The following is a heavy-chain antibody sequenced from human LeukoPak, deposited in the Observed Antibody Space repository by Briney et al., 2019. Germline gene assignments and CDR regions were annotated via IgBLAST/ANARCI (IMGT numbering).Heavy chain of an antibody. D-gene: IGHD1-26*01. J-gene: IGHJ5*02. V-gene: IGHV1-8*02. CDR3: ATSGGSYWS. CDR2: MNPNSGNT. Sequence: ASVKVSCKASGYTFTSYDINWVRQATGQGLEWMGWMNPNSGNTGYAQKFQGRVTMTRDMSTSTVYMELSSLRSEDTAVYYCATSGGSYWSWGQGTLVTVSS. CDR1: GYTFTSYD.